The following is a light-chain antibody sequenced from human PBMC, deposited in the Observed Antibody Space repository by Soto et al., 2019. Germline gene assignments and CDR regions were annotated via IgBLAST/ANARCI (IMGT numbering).Light chain of an antibody. J-gene: IGKJ5*01. CDR3: XXXXXYXIX. CDR1: QGISSY. V-gene: IGKV1-9*01. CDR2: AAS. Sequence: DTQLTQSPSSLCASVGDRVTLTCRASQGISSYLAWYQQKPGKAPKLLIYAASTLQSGVPSRFSGSGSGTEFTLTISSLQPEDFATXXXXXXXXYXIXXGXGTRLEIK.